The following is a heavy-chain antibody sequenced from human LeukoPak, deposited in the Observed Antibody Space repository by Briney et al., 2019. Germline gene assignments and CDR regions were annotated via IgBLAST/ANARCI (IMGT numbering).Heavy chain of an antibody. V-gene: IGHV4-39*07. D-gene: IGHD3-22*01. Sequence: SETLSLTCTVSGGSISSSSYYWGWISQPPGKALAWIGSIYYSGSTYYNPSLKSRVTISVDTSKNQFSLKLSSVTAADTAVYYCASPYYVSSGSDYWGQGTLVTVSS. CDR2: IYYSGST. CDR1: GGSISSSSYY. J-gene: IGHJ4*02. CDR3: ASPYYVSSGSDY.